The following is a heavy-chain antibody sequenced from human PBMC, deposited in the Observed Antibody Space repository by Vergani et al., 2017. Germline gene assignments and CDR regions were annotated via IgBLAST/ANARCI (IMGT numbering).Heavy chain of an antibody. J-gene: IGHJ4*02. V-gene: IGHV3-33*01. CDR3: ARDTSRGYCYFDY. Sequence: QVQLVESGGGVVQPGRSLRLSCAASGFTFSSYGMHWVRQAPGKGLEWVAVIWYDGSNKYYADSVKGRFTISRDNSKTTLYLQMNSLSAEDTAVYYCARDTSRGYCYFDYWGQGTLVTVSS. CDR2: IWYDGSNK. CDR1: GFTFSSYG. D-gene: IGHD3-22*01.